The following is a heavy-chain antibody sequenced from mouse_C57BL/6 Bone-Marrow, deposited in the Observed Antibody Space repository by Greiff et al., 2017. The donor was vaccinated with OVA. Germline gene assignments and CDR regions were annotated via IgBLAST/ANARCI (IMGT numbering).Heavy chain of an antibody. J-gene: IGHJ3*01. CDR3: ARYDYGGAWFAY. CDR2: ISDGGSYT. CDR1: GFTFSSYA. D-gene: IGHD2-4*01. Sequence: EVKVVESGGGLVKPGGSLKLSCAASGFTFSSYAMSWVRQTPEKRLEWVATISDGGSYTYYPDNVKGRFTISRDNAKNNLYLQMSHLKSEDTAMYYCARYDYGGAWFAYWGQGTLVTVSA. V-gene: IGHV5-4*03.